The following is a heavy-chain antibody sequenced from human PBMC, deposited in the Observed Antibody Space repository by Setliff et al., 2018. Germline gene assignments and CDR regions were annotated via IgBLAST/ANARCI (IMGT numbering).Heavy chain of an antibody. CDR2: IYYSGST. J-gene: IGHJ4*02. CDR1: GGSISSHY. D-gene: IGHD3-16*01. CDR3: AKQGDLAFDY. V-gene: IGHV4-59*11. Sequence: PSETLSLTCTVSGGSISSHYWSWIRQPPGKGLEWIGYIYYSGSTNYNPSLKSRVTISLDTSKNQFSLRLSSVTAADTAVYFCAKQGDLAFDYWGQGTQVTVSS.